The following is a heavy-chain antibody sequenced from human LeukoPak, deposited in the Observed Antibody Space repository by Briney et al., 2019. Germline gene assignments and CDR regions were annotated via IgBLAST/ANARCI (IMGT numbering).Heavy chain of an antibody. J-gene: IGHJ4*02. CDR1: GGSISSYY. D-gene: IGHD2-2*01. CDR3: ARGRYCSSTSCVGHDY. CDR2: IYTSGST. Sequence: SETLSLTCTVSGGSISSYYWSWIRQPPGKGLEWIGHIYTSGSTNYNPSLKSRVTISVDTSKNQFSLKLSSVTAADTAVYYCARGRYCSSTSCVGHDYWGQGTLVTVSS. V-gene: IGHV4-4*09.